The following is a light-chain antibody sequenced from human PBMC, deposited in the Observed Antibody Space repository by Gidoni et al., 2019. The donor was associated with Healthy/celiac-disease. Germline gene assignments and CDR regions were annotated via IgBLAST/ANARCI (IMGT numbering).Light chain of an antibody. V-gene: IGKV3-11*01. CDR2: DAS. CDR1: PSVSSS. CDR3: QQRSNWAVT. J-gene: IGKJ4*01. Sequence: EIVLTQSPATLSVSPGERATLSCRASPSVSSSLACYQHKPGQAPRLLIYDASNRATGIPARFSGSGSGTDFTLTISSLEPEDFAVYYCQQRSNWAVTFGGGTKVEIK.